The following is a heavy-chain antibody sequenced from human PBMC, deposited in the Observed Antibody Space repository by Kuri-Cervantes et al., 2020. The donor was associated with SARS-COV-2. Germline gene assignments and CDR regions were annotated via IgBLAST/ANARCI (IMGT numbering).Heavy chain of an antibody. Sequence: SETLSLTCAVSGYSISSGYYWGWIRQPPGKGLEWIGSIYHSGSTYYNPPLKSRVTISVDTSKNQFSLKLSSVTAADTAVYYCARPRGRPGYYYYYGMDVWGQGTTVTVSS. CDR2: IYHSGST. CDR1: GYSISSGYY. CDR3: ARPRGRPGYYYYYGMDV. J-gene: IGHJ6*02. V-gene: IGHV4-38-2*01. D-gene: IGHD3-10*01.